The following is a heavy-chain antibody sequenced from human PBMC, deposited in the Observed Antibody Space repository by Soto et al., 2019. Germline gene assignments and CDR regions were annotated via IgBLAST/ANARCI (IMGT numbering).Heavy chain of an antibody. V-gene: IGHV2-5*02. Sequence: QITLKESGPTLVKPTQTLTLTCTFSGFSLSTSGVGVGWIRQPPGKALEWLALICWDDDTRYSPSRKSRITITRDTSTIQVGLTLTNMGPVDSATYDCAHIVGAPNWFDPWGQGTLVTVAA. CDR3: AHIVGAPNWFDP. CDR2: ICWDDDT. D-gene: IGHD1-26*01. J-gene: IGHJ5*02. CDR1: GFSLSTSGVG.